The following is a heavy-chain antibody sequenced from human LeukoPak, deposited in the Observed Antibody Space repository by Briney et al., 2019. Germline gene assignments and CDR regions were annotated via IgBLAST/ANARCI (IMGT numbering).Heavy chain of an antibody. V-gene: IGHV3-30*18. CDR3: AKDGLRGQYSYGPGRFDY. J-gene: IGHJ4*02. CDR1: GFTFSSYG. Sequence: PGGSLRLSCAASGFTFSSYGMHWVRQAPGKGLEWVAVISYDGSNKYYADSVKGRFTISRDNSKNTLYLQMNSLRAEDTAVYYCAKDGLRGQYSYGPGRFDYWGQGTLVTVSS. CDR2: ISYDGSNK. D-gene: IGHD5-18*01.